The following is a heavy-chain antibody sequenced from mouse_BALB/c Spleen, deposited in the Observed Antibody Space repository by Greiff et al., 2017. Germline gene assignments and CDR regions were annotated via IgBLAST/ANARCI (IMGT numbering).Heavy chain of an antibody. CDR1: GYSITSDYA. Sequence: EGKLEESGPGLVKPSQSLSLTCTVTGYSITSDYAWNWIRQFPGNKLEWMGYISYSGSTSYNPSLKSRISITRDTSKNQFFLQLNSVTTEDTATYYCARGGKIYDGYWFAYWGQGTLVTVSA. CDR2: ISYSGST. D-gene: IGHD2-3*01. J-gene: IGHJ3*01. CDR3: ARGGKIYDGYWFAY. V-gene: IGHV3-2*02.